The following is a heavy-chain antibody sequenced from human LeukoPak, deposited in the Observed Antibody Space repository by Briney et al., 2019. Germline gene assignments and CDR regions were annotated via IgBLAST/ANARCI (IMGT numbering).Heavy chain of an antibody. V-gene: IGHV1-69*06. CDR1: GYTFTSYA. J-gene: IGHJ3*02. CDR3: ARARNYYDSSDYYYEGDALDI. Sequence: GASVKVSCKASGYTFTSYAISWVRQAPGQGLEWMGGIIPIFGTANYAQKFQGRVTITADKSTSTAYMELSSLRSEDTAVYFCARARNYYDSSDYYYEGDALDIWGQGTMVTVSS. CDR2: IIPIFGTA. D-gene: IGHD3-22*01.